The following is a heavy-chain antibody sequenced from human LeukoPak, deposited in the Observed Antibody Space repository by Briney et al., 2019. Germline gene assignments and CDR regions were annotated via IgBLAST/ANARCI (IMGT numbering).Heavy chain of an antibody. D-gene: IGHD3-9*01. CDR1: GFTFSSYW. Sequence: GGSLRLSCAASGFTFSSYWMSWVRQAPGKGLEWVANIKQDGSEKYYVDSVKGRFTISRDNAKNSLYLQMNSLRAEDTAVYYCASSDRYFDWTRGEIEYYFDYWGQGTLVTVSS. CDR3: ASSDRYFDWTRGEIEYYFDY. V-gene: IGHV3-7*01. CDR2: IKQDGSEK. J-gene: IGHJ4*02.